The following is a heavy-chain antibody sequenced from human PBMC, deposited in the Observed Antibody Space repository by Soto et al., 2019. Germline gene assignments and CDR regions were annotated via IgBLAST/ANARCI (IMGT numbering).Heavy chain of an antibody. Sequence: SETLSLTCTVSGGSISSYYWSWIRQPPGKGLEWIGYIYYSGSTNYNPSLKSRVTISVDTSKNQFSLKLSSVTAADTAVYYCARVETYLDAFDIWGQGTMVTVSS. CDR2: IYYSGST. V-gene: IGHV4-59*01. J-gene: IGHJ3*02. CDR1: GGSISSYY. CDR3: ARVETYLDAFDI.